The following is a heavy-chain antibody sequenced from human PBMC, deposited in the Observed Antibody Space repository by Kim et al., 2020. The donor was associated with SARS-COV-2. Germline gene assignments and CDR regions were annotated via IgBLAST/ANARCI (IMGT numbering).Heavy chain of an antibody. CDR2: ISAYNGNT. J-gene: IGHJ6*03. D-gene: IGHD6-13*01. V-gene: IGHV1-18*01. CDR3: ARVPYSSSWYERAKLYAAYYYYMDV. CDR1: GYTFTSYG. Sequence: ASVKVSCKASGYTFTSYGISWVRQAPGQGLEWMGWISAYNGNTNYAQKLQGRVTMTTDTSTSTAYMELRSLRSDDTAVYYCARVPYSSSWYERAKLYAAYYYYMDVWGKGTTVTVSS.